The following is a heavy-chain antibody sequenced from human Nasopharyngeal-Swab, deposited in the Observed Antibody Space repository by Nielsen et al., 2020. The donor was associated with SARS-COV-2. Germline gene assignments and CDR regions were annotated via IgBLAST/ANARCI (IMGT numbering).Heavy chain of an antibody. J-gene: IGHJ4*02. CDR1: GFTFSSYS. CDR2: ISSSSSYI. V-gene: IGHV3-21*01. D-gene: IGHD3-3*01. Sequence: GGSLRLSCAASGFTFSSYSMNWVRQAPGKGLEWVSSISSSSSYIYYADSVKGRFTISRDNAKNSLYLQMNSLRAEDTAVYYCARVGSGYPHPRYWGQGTLVTVSS. CDR3: ARVGSGYPHPRY.